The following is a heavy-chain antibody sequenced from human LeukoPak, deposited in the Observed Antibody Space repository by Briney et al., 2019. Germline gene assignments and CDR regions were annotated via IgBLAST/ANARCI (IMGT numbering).Heavy chain of an antibody. CDR3: ARTAGYYYGSGSYFPDGFYDY. V-gene: IGHV3-30*04. CDR2: ISYDGSNK. J-gene: IGHJ4*02. Sequence: GGSLRLPCAASGFTFSSYAMHWVRQAPGKGLEWEAVISYDGSNKYYADSVKGRFTISRDNSKNTLYLQMNSLRAEDTAVYYCARTAGYYYGSGSYFPDGFYDYWGQGTLVTVSS. CDR1: GFTFSSYA. D-gene: IGHD3-10*01.